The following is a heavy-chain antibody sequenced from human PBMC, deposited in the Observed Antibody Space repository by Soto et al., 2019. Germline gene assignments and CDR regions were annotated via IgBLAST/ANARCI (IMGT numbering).Heavy chain of an antibody. CDR2: IKSKTDGGTT. CDR3: TTDQGQSYNWNDIYYYGMDV. D-gene: IGHD1-1*01. Sequence: EVQLVESGGGLVKPGGSLRLSCAASGFTFSNAWMSWVRQAPGKGLEWVGRIKSKTDGGTTDYAAPVKGRFTISRDDSKNTLYLQMNSLKPEDTAVYYCTTDQGQSYNWNDIYYYGMDVWGQGTTVTVSS. V-gene: IGHV3-15*01. CDR1: GFTFSNAW. J-gene: IGHJ6*02.